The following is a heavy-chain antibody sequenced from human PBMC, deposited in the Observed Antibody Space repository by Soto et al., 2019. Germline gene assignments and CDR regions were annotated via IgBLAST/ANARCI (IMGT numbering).Heavy chain of an antibody. J-gene: IGHJ5*02. CDR2: IYYSGST. D-gene: IGHD6-13*01. Sequence: QVQLQESGPGLVKPSETLSLTCTVSGGSISSYYWSWIRQPPGKGLEWIGYIYYSGSTNYNPSLKSRVTISVDTSTNQFSLKLSSVTAADTAVYYCARAKAPLYSSSWYWFDPWGQGTLVTVSS. CDR1: GGSISSYY. CDR3: ARAKAPLYSSSWYWFDP. V-gene: IGHV4-59*08.